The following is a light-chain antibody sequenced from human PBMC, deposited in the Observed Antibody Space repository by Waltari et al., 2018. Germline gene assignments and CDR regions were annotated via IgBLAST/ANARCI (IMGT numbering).Light chain of an antibody. Sequence: SSYQHHPGKAPNLMIYECSNRPYGVSHRFSGSKSGNTASLTISWLQADDEADYYCCSYAGREVVFGGGTKLTVL. CDR2: ECS. V-gene: IGLV2-23*01. J-gene: IGLJ2*01. CDR3: CSYAGREVV.